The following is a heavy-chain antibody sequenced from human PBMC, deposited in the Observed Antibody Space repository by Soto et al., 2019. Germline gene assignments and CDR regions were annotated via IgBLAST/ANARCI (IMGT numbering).Heavy chain of an antibody. V-gene: IGHV1-69*12. D-gene: IGHD3-22*01. CDR2: IIPIFGTA. Sequence: QVQLVQSGAEVKKPGSSVKVSCKASGGTFSSYAISWVRQAPGQGLEWMGGIIPIFGTANYAQKFQGRVTITADESTSTAYMKLSSLRSEDTAVYYCARDSSGYSQGRVEYFQHWGQGTLVTVSS. CDR1: GGTFSSYA. CDR3: ARDSSGYSQGRVEYFQH. J-gene: IGHJ1*01.